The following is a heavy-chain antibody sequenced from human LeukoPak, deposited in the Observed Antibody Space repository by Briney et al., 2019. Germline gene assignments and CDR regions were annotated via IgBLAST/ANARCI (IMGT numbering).Heavy chain of an antibody. CDR3: ARRAGWFDA. J-gene: IGHJ5*02. Sequence: ASVKVSCKASGYTFTGYYMHWVRQAPGQGLEWMGRINTNTGNPAYAQGVTGRFVFSLDTSVTTAYLQISSLKAEDTAVYYCARRAGWFDAWGQGTLVTVSS. CDR1: GYTFTGYY. D-gene: IGHD3-10*01. CDR2: INTNTGNP. V-gene: IGHV7-4-1*02.